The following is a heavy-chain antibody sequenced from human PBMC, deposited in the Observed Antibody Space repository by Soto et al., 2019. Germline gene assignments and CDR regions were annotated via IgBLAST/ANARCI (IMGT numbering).Heavy chain of an antibody. J-gene: IGHJ5*02. D-gene: IGHD1-7*01. CDR3: AKELELRSDWFDP. CDR1: GFTFSSYG. Sequence: GGSLRLSCAASGFTFSSYGMHWVRQAPGKGLEWVAVISYDGSNKYYADSVKGRFTISRDNSKNTLYLQMNSLRAEDTAVYYCAKELELRSDWFDPWGQGTLVTVSS. CDR2: ISYDGSNK. V-gene: IGHV3-30*18.